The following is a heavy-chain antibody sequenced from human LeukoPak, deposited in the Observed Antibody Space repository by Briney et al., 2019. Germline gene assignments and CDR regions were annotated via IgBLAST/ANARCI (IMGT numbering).Heavy chain of an antibody. V-gene: IGHV1-18*01. D-gene: IGHD2-15*01. CDR1: GYSFTSYG. J-gene: IGHJ5*02. Sequence: ASVKVSCKASGYSFTSYGISWVRQAPGQGLEWMGWISAFNGNTNYAQRVQDRVTMTTDTSTSTAYMELRSLRSDDTAVYYCARTGGYCSGGSCYSVVSEWFDPWGQGTLVTVSS. CDR3: ARTGGYCSGGSCYSVVSEWFDP. CDR2: ISAFNGNT.